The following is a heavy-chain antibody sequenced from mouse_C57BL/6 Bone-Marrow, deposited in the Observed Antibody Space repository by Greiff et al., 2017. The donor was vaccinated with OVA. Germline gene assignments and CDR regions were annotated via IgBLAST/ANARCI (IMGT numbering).Heavy chain of an antibody. Sequence: VQLQQPGAELVRPGSSVKLSCKASGYTFTSYWMDWVKQRPGQGLEWIGNIYPSDSETHYNQKFKDKAILTVDKSSSTAYMQLSSLTSEDSAVYYCARGGLYGNYLDYWGQGTTLTVSS. D-gene: IGHD2-1*01. J-gene: IGHJ2*01. V-gene: IGHV1-61*01. CDR1: GYTFTSYW. CDR2: IYPSDSET. CDR3: ARGGLYGNYLDY.